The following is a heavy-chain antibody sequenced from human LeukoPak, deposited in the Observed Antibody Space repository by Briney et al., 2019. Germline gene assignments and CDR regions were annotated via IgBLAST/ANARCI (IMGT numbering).Heavy chain of an antibody. CDR1: GGSISPYY. J-gene: IGHJ4*02. CDR2: IYYSGTT. V-gene: IGHV4-59*01. D-gene: IGHD6-19*01. Sequence: SGTLSLTCTVSGGSISPYYWSWIRQPPGKGLEWIGYIYYSGTTNYNPSLKSRVTMSVDTSKNQFSLKLNSVTAADTAVYYCARDLKIGYNSGWYSFDYWGQGTLVTVSS. CDR3: ARDLKIGYNSGWYSFDY.